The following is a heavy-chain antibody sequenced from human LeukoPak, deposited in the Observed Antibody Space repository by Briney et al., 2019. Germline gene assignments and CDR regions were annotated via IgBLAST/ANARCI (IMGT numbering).Heavy chain of an antibody. J-gene: IGHJ1*01. CDR1: GGTFSSYA. Sequence: SVKVSCKASGGTFSSYAISWVRQAPGQGLEWMGGIIPIFGTANYAQKFQGRVTITTDESTSTAYMELSSLRSEDTAVYYCASGQIGYCTNGVCPYPGYFQHWGQGTLVTVSS. D-gene: IGHD2-8*01. CDR3: ASGQIGYCTNGVCPYPGYFQH. CDR2: IIPIFGTA. V-gene: IGHV1-69*05.